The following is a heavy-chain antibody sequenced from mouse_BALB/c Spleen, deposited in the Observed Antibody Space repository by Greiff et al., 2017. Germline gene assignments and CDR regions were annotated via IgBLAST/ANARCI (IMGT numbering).Heavy chain of an antibody. V-gene: IGHV5-6*01. CDR3: ARHNGWDYFDY. J-gene: IGHJ2*01. CDR2: ISSGGSYT. Sequence: EVKVVESGGDLVKPGGSLKLSCAASGFTFSSYGMSWVRQTPDKRLEWVATISSGGSYTYYPDSVKGRFTISRDNAKNTLYLQMSSLKSEDTAMYYCARHNGWDYFDYWGQGTTLTVSS. D-gene: IGHD1-2*01. CDR1: GFTFSSYG.